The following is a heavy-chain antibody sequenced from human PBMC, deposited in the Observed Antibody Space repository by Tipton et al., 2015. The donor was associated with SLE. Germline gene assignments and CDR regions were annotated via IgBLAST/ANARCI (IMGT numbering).Heavy chain of an antibody. Sequence: SLRLSCAASGFTFSSYAMHWVRQAPGKGLEWVAVISYDGSNKYYADSVKGRFTISRDNSKNTLYLQMNSLRAEDTAVYYCARETMGWLAFDYWGQGTLVTVSS. V-gene: IGHV3-30*04. CDR3: ARETMGWLAFDY. D-gene: IGHD3-10*01. CDR2: ISYDGSNK. CDR1: GFTFSSYA. J-gene: IGHJ4*02.